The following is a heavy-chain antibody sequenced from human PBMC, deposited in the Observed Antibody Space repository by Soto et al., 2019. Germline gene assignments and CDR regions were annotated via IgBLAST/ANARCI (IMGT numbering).Heavy chain of an antibody. J-gene: IGHJ4*02. D-gene: IGHD3-22*01. CDR3: AKLLRSGYYTFDY. Sequence: GGSLRLSCAASGFTFSSYAMSWVRQAPGKGLEWVSAISGSGGSTYYADSVKGRFTISRDNSKNTLYLQMNSLRAEDTAVYCCAKLLRSGYYTFDYWGQGTLVTVSS. CDR2: ISGSGGST. CDR1: GFTFSSYA. V-gene: IGHV3-23*01.